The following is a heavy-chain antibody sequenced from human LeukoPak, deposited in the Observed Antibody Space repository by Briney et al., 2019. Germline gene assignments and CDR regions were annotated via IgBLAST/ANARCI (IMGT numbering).Heavy chain of an antibody. CDR2: INWNGGGT. J-gene: IGHJ6*02. Sequence: GGSLRLSCAATGFTFKDYGMPWVRQPPGKGLEWVSSINWNGGGTDYADSVKGRFTISRDNAKNSLYLQLSSLRPEDTALYYCAKHMRATNTYSFFGLDVWGQGTTVTVSS. D-gene: IGHD1-26*01. V-gene: IGHV3-9*01. CDR3: AKHMRATNTYSFFGLDV. CDR1: GFTFKDYG.